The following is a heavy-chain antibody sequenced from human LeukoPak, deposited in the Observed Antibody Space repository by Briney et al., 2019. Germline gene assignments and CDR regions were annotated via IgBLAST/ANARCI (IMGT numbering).Heavy chain of an antibody. Sequence: GGSLRLSCAASGFTFSSYWMSWVRQAPGKGLEWVANIKQDGSEKYYVDSVKGRFTISRDNAKNSLYLQMNSLRAEDTAVYYCAREALWFEELHYFDYWGQGTLVTVSS. CDR3: AREALWFEELHYFDY. CDR1: GFTFSSYW. V-gene: IGHV3-7*01. D-gene: IGHD3-10*01. J-gene: IGHJ4*02. CDR2: IKQDGSEK.